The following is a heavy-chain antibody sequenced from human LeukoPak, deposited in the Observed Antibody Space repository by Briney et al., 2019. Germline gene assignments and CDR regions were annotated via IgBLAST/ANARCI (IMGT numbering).Heavy chain of an antibody. Sequence: SETLSLTCAVYGGSFSGYYWSWIRQPPGKGLEWIGEINHSGSTNYNPSLKSRVTISVDTSKNQFSLKLSSVTAADTAVYYCARHHSSSSWYSTWGQGTLVTVSS. CDR2: INHSGST. V-gene: IGHV4-34*01. J-gene: IGHJ4*02. CDR1: GGSFSGYY. D-gene: IGHD6-13*01. CDR3: ARHHSSSSWYST.